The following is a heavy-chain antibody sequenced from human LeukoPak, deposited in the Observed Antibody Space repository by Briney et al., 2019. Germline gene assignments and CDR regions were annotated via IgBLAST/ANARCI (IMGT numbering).Heavy chain of an antibody. CDR1: GFTFSTYG. Sequence: GGSLRLSCAASGFTFSTYGMHWVRQAPGKGLVWVSRINSDGRRTTYADSLKGRFTISRDNAKNTLYLQMNSLRAEDTAVYYCARDLDYGGYSNFDDWGQGTLVTVSS. V-gene: IGHV3-74*01. CDR3: ARDLDYGGYSNFDD. J-gene: IGHJ4*02. D-gene: IGHD4-23*01. CDR2: INSDGRRT.